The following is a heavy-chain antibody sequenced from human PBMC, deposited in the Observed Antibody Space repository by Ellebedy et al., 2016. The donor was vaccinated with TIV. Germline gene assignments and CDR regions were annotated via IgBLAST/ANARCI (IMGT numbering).Heavy chain of an antibody. CDR2: IIPLLGIT. J-gene: IGHJ4*02. Sequence: ASVKVSCKASGGTFISYAISWVRQAPGQGLEWMGGIIPLLGITSYAQKSQGGVTITAYTSTYTAYIELSSLRSEDTAVYYCARARGGTGTTGFDYWGQGTLVTVSS. V-gene: IGHV1-69*10. D-gene: IGHD1/OR15-1a*01. CDR3: ARARGGTGTTGFDY. CDR1: GGTFISYA.